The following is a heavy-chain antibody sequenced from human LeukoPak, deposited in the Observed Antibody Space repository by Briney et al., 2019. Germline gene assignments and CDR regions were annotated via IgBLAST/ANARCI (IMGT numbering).Heavy chain of an antibody. CDR1: GGTFSSYA. CDR2: IIPILGIA. CDR3: ARSPPGEYHDY. Sequence: SVKVSCKASGGTFSSYAISWVRQAPGQGLEWMGRIIPILGIANYAQKFQGRVTITADKSTSTAYMELSSLRSEDTAVYYCARSPPGEYHDYWAQGTLVTVSS. J-gene: IGHJ4*02. D-gene: IGHD2-2*01. V-gene: IGHV1-69*04.